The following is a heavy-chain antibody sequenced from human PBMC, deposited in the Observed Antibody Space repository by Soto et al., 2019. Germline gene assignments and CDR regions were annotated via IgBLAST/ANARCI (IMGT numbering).Heavy chain of an antibody. CDR3: ARSGSGWELLSYYYYYGMDV. CDR1: GFNFNSYT. J-gene: IGHJ6*02. CDR2: ISSSGYI. D-gene: IGHD1-26*01. Sequence: PGGSLRLSCAASGFNFNSYTINWVRQAPGKRLEWLSSISSSGYIFSTDSVRGRFTISRDNAKNSVYLQINSLRAEDTAVHYCARSGSGWELLSYYYYYGMDVWGQGTTVTVSS. V-gene: IGHV3-21*01.